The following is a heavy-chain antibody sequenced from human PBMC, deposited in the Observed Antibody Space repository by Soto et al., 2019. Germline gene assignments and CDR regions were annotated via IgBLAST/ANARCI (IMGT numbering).Heavy chain of an antibody. J-gene: IGHJ4*02. CDR2: ISSSSSYI. CDR1: GFTFSSYS. V-gene: IGHV3-21*01. CDR3: ARPSAMTTVTTASDY. D-gene: IGHD4-17*01. Sequence: EVQLVESGGGLVQPGGSLRLSCAASGFTFSSYSMNWVRQAPGKGLEWVSSISSSSSYIYYADSVKGRFTISRDNAKNSLYLQMNSLRAEDTAVYYCARPSAMTTVTTASDYWGQGTLVTVSS.